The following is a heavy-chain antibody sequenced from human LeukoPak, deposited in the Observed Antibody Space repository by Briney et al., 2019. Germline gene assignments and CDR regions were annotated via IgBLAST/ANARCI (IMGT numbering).Heavy chain of an antibody. V-gene: IGHV3-23*01. CDR3: AKEYLVATIVYWFDP. D-gene: IGHD5-12*01. CDR1: GFTVSSNY. J-gene: IGHJ5*02. Sequence: PGGSLRLSCAASGFTVSSNYMSWVRQAPGKGLEWVSAISGSGGSTYYADSVKGRFTISRDNSKNTLYLQMNSLRAEDTAVYYCAKEYLVATIVYWFDPWGQGTLVTVSS. CDR2: ISGSGGST.